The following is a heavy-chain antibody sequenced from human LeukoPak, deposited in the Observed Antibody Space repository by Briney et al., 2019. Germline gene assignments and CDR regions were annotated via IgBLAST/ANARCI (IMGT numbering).Heavy chain of an antibody. CDR3: ARDPYSSSWSYGMDV. Sequence: PGGSLRLSCTASGFTFSDYWMSWVRQTPEKGLEWVANIKQDGSETVYVDSLKGRFTISRDYAQSSLYLQMNSLRAEDTAVYYCARDPYSSSWSYGMDVWGQGTTVTVSS. D-gene: IGHD6-13*01. CDR1: GFTFSDYW. J-gene: IGHJ6*02. V-gene: IGHV3-7*05. CDR2: IKQDGSET.